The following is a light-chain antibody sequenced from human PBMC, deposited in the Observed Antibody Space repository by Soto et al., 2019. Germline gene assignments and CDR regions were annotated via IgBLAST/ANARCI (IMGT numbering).Light chain of an antibody. Sequence: DIQMTQSPSTLSGSVGDRVTITCQASQDISNYLNWYQQKPGKAPKLLIYDASNLETGVPSRFSGSGSGTDFTFTISSLQPEDIATYYCQQYDNLLSLTFGGGTKVDNK. CDR2: DAS. CDR1: QDISNY. V-gene: IGKV1-33*01. CDR3: QQYDNLLSLT. J-gene: IGKJ4*01.